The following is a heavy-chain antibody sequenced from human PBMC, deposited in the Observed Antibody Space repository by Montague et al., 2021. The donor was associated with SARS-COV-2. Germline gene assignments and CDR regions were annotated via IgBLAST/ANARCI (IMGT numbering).Heavy chain of an antibody. V-gene: IGHV4-34*01. D-gene: IGHD3-10*01. J-gene: IGHJ6*03. CDR1: GTSFSGYY. Sequence: SETLSLTCAVHGTSFSGYYWNWIRQPPGKGLEWIGEIYHGGSTKYNPSLKSRLTISADTSKNQFSLKLTSVAAADTAVYYCARLRDGVVPSPILGVGPYYSYDYMDVWGRGTTVTVSS. CDR3: ARLRDGVVPSPILGVGPYYSYDYMDV. CDR2: IYHGGST.